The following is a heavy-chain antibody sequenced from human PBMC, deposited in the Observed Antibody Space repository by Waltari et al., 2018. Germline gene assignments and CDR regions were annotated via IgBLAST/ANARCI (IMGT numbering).Heavy chain of an antibody. CDR2: IGYDGSLK. J-gene: IGHJ4*02. CDR1: GFTFSSYG. D-gene: IGHD6-19*01. Sequence: QVQLVESGGGVVQPGRSLRLSCAASGFTFSSYGMHWVRQAPGRGLEWVAVIGYDGSLKYYADSVKGQFSISRDNSKNTLYLQLNSLRAEDTAMYYCAKERAPGGWLAFDYWGQGSLVTVSS. CDR3: AKERAPGGWLAFDY. V-gene: IGHV3-30*18.